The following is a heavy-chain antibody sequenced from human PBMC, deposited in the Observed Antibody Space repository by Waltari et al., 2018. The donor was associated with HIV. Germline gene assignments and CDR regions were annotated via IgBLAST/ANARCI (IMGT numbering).Heavy chain of an antibody. CDR3: AKGRGIDY. J-gene: IGHJ4*02. Sequence: EVDLVESGGGRVKRGGSLRLSWEGSGLSFGDYSVFWVRQAPGKGLEWFSVISIGSTYSYYRDSVKGRFTISRDNSKNTLYLQMNSLRAEDTAVYYCAKGRGIDYWGQGTLVTVSS. CDR2: ISIGSTYS. CDR1: GLSFGDYS. D-gene: IGHD3-10*01. V-gene: IGHV3-21*01.